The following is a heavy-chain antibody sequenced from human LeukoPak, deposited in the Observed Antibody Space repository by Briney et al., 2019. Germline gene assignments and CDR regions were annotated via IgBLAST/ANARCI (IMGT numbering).Heavy chain of an antibody. D-gene: IGHD2-15*01. CDR2: IYYTGST. CDR3: ARQGRYCIGGSCYFWFDP. J-gene: IGHJ5*02. Sequence: SETLSLTRTVSGGSISSSHWSWIRQPPGKGLEWIGYIYYTGSTNYNPSLKSRVTISVDTAKNQFSLNLSSVTAADTAVYYCARQGRYCIGGSCYFWFDPWGQGTLVTVSS. CDR1: GGSISSSH. V-gene: IGHV4-59*08.